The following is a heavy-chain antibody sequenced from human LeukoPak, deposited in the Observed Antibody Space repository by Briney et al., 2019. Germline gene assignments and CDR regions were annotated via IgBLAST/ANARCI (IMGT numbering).Heavy chain of an antibody. D-gene: IGHD3-16*02. CDR3: ATDPAYEVSLS. CDR1: GYSFTGYY. V-gene: IGHV1-2*02. J-gene: IGHJ5*02. Sequence: ASVKVSCKASGYSFTGYYMHWVRQAPGRGLEWMGWINPNSGGTNYAQKFQGRVTMTRDTSISTAYMELSRLRSDDTAVYYCATDPAYEVSLSWGQGTLVTVSS. CDR2: INPNSGGT.